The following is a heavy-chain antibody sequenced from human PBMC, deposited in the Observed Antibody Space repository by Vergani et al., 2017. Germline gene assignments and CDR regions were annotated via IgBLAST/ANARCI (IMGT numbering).Heavy chain of an antibody. Sequence: VQLVESGGGLVKPGGSLRLSCAASGFTFSSYSMNWVRQAPGKGLEWVAVISYDGSNKYYADSVKGRFTISRDNSKNTLYLQMNSLRAEDTAVYYCAKDFYRGMSGNLMDVWGQGTTVTVSS. CDR1: GFTFSSYS. CDR2: ISYDGSNK. D-gene: IGHD1-26*01. J-gene: IGHJ6*02. V-gene: IGHV3-30*18. CDR3: AKDFYRGMSGNLMDV.